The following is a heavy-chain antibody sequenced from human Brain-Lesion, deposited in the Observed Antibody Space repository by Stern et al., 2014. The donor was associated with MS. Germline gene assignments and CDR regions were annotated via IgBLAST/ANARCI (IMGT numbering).Heavy chain of an antibody. Sequence: QLQLQESGPGLVRPSQTLSLTCTVSGGSITSGRYYWTWIRQTAGKGLEWIGRIYTSGGTNYNPSFESRVTISMDPSSNPFSLQLSSVTVADTPVYFCAREDYSVSGPPFDYWGQGTLVAV. J-gene: IGHJ4*02. CDR1: GGSITSGRYY. CDR3: AREDYSVSGPPFDY. D-gene: IGHD3-10*01. CDR2: IYTSGGT. V-gene: IGHV4-61*02.